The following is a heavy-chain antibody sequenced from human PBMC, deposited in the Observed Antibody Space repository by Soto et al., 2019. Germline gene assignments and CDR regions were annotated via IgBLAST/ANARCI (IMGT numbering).Heavy chain of an antibody. J-gene: IGHJ4*02. CDR2: INTYDGMT. CDR3: AKSPRGEMATD. CDR1: GYTFINYH. Sequence: QVQLVQSGGEVKKPGASVTVSCKASGYTFINYHITWVRQAPGQGLEWMAWINTYDGMTDYAQQFQDRVTMTRDTSTRTAYMELRNLGSDATAVYFCAKSPRGEMATDWGQGTLVTVSS. V-gene: IGHV1-18*01. D-gene: IGHD5-12*01.